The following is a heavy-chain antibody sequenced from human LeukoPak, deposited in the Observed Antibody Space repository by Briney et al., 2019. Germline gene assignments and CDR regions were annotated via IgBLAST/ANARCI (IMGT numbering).Heavy chain of an antibody. D-gene: IGHD3-16*01. Sequence: GASVKVSCKASGGTFSSYAISWVRQAPGQGLEWMGGIIPIFGTANYAQKFQGRVTITTDESTSTAYMELSSLRSEDTAVYYCARGSMFTFGGVTLDAFDIWGQGTMVTVSS. V-gene: IGHV1-69*05. CDR1: GGTFSSYA. CDR3: ARGSMFTFGGVTLDAFDI. J-gene: IGHJ3*02. CDR2: IIPIFGTA.